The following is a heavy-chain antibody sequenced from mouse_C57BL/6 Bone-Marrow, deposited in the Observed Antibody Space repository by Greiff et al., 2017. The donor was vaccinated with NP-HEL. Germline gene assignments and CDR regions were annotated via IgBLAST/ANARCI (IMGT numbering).Heavy chain of an antibody. J-gene: IGHJ1*03. CDR1: GFNIKDDY. Sequence: EVKLVESGAELVRPGASVKLSCTASGFNIKDDYMHWVKQRPEQGLEWIGWIDPENGDTEYASKFQGKATITADTSSNTAYLQLSSLTSEDTAVYYCTTSYGAPWYFDVWGTGTTVTVSS. D-gene: IGHD1-1*02. CDR3: TTSYGAPWYFDV. V-gene: IGHV14-4*01. CDR2: IDPENGDT.